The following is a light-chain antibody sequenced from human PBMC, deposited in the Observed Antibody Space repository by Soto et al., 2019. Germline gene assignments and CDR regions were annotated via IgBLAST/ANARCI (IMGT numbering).Light chain of an antibody. Sequence: EIVLTQSPGTLSLSPGERATLSCRASQSVSSSYLAWYQQKPGRAPRLLIYGASSRATGIPDRFSGSGSGTDFTLTISRLEPEDFAVYYCQQYGSSLGWTFGQGTKVDIK. J-gene: IGKJ1*01. CDR1: QSVSSSY. CDR3: QQYGSSLGWT. V-gene: IGKV3-20*01. CDR2: GAS.